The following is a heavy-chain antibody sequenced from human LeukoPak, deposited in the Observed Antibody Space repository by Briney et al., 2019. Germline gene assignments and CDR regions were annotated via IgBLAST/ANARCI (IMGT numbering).Heavy chain of an antibody. CDR3: AKDPSGASIVRYFDY. Sequence: PGGSLRVSCAASGFTFSSYAMSWVRQARGKGLEWVSVISGSGASTFYADSVKGRFSISRDNSKNTLYLQMNSLRAEDTAVYYCAKDPSGASIVRYFDYWGQGTLVIVSS. J-gene: IGHJ4*02. CDR1: GFTFSSYA. CDR2: ISGSGAST. D-gene: IGHD3-16*02. V-gene: IGHV3-23*01.